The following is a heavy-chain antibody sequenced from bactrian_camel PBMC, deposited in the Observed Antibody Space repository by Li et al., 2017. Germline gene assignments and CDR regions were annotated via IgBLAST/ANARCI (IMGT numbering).Heavy chain of an antibody. CDR2: TDSDGHQ. CDR1: YTGDPHC. CDR3: AADWPYSSGGSYPRYNY. V-gene: IGHV3S26*01. D-gene: IGHD1*01. J-gene: IGHJ4*01. Sequence: VQLVESGGGSVQAGGSLRLSCAASYTGDPHCLAWFRQAPGKEREGVASTDSDGHQRYGDSALGRFTASRDSTTNTLYLQMTNLQPEDTGMYYCAADWPYSSGGSYPRYNYWGQGTQVTVS.